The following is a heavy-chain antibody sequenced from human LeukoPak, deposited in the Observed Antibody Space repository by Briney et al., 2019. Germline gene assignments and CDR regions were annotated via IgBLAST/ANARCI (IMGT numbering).Heavy chain of an antibody. CDR1: GGPIISVYYY. CDR2: IYYSGNT. V-gene: IGHV4-39*07. J-gene: IGHJ5*02. CDR3: ATQTRYGDPNWFDP. D-gene: IGHD4-17*01. Sequence: PSETLSLTCSVSGGPIISVYYYWGWIRQPPGEGLEWIGSIYYSGNTYYNPSLKGRVTISVDTSKNQFSLKLNSVTAADTAVYYCATQTRYGDPNWFDPWGQGTLVTVSS.